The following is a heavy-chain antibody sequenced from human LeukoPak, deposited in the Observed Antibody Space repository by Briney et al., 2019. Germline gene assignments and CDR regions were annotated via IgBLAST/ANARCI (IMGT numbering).Heavy chain of an antibody. V-gene: IGHV3-23*01. D-gene: IGHD6-19*01. CDR3: ARDAVAGTFYYYYYMDV. CDR1: GFTFNRYG. CDR2: ISGSGGST. Sequence: GGSLRLSCAASGFTFNRYGMSWVRQAPGKGLEWVSAISGSGGSTYYADSVKGRFTISRDNAKNSLYLQMNSLRAEDTAVYYCARDAVAGTFYYYYYMDVWGKGTTVTVSS. J-gene: IGHJ6*03.